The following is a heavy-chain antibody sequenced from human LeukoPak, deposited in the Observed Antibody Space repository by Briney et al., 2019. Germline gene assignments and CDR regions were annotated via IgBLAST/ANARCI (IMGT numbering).Heavy chain of an antibody. J-gene: IGHJ6*02. D-gene: IGHD3-22*01. V-gene: IGHV1-18*01. CDR1: GYTFTSDG. Sequence: GASVKVSCKTSGYTFTSDGISWVRQAPGQGLEWMGWIGTYKGNTNYAQMFQGRVTMTTDTSTSTAYMELKNLRSDGTAVYYCARTPGMVVVKTFYCMDVWGQGTTVTVSS. CDR3: ARTPGMVVVKTFYCMDV. CDR2: IGTYKGNT.